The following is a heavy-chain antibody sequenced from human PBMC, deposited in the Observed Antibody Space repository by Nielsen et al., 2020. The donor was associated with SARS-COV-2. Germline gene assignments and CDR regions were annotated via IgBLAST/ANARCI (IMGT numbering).Heavy chain of an antibody. Sequence: GSLRLSCAASGFTFSSYSMNWVRQAPGKGLEWVSSISSSSSYIYYADSVKGRFTISRDNAKNSLYLQMNSLRAEDTAVYYCAREAAYDFWSGYSYYFDYWGQGTLVTVSS. CDR1: GFTFSSYS. J-gene: IGHJ4*02. CDR2: ISSSSSYI. D-gene: IGHD3-3*01. V-gene: IGHV3-21*01. CDR3: AREAAYDFWSGYSYYFDY.